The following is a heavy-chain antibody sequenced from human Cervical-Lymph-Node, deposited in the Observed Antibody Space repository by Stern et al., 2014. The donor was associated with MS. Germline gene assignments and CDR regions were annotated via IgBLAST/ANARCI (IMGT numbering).Heavy chain of an antibody. J-gene: IGHJ6*02. CDR1: GYTFSSYW. D-gene: IGHD6-19*01. V-gene: IGHV5-51*01. Sequence: VQLVESGGEVKKPGESLRISCKGSGYTFSSYWIDWVRHMPGKGLEWMGTIFPDDSETRYSPSFQGPVSISADKAISTAYLQWSSLKASDTAIYYCARHVTVADPMYYYYGVDVWGQGTTVTVAS. CDR3: ARHVTVADPMYYYYGVDV. CDR2: IFPDDSET.